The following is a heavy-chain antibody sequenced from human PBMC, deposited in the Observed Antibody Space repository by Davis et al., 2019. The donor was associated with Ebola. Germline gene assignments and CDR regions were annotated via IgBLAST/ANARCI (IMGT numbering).Heavy chain of an antibody. V-gene: IGHV6-1*01. D-gene: IGHD5-12*01. CDR2: TYYNSKWYN. CDR3: ARGWLRSGFES. CDR1: GDSVSISSGG. J-gene: IGHJ4*02. Sequence: HSQTLSLTCAVSGDSVSISSGGYNWIRQSPSRGLEWLGRTYYNSKWYNDYAVYLKSRININPDTSRNQFSLQLNSVTPEDTAVYYCARGWLRSGFESWGQGTLVIVSS.